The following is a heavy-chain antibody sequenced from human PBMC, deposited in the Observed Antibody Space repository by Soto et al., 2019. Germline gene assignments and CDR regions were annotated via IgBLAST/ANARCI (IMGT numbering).Heavy chain of an antibody. CDR2: INQPGKQT. CDR1: GFIFSTYT. D-gene: IGHD3-9*01. V-gene: IGHV3-23*03. Sequence: GGSLRLSCAASGFIFSTYTMNWVRQVSGKGLEWVLGINQPGKQTWYADSVKGRFTISRDNSKNFLFLQMNSLRVEDTAVYYCAKDRHPDGIWTFDYWGQGAPVTVSS. CDR3: AKDRHPDGIWTFDY. J-gene: IGHJ4*02.